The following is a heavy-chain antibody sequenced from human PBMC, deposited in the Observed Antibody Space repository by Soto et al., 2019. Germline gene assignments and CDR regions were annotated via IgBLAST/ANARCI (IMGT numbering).Heavy chain of an antibody. CDR3: AKDTIFALPLNAFDI. CDR1: GFTFSSYG. Sequence: GGSLRLSCAASGFTFSSYGMHWVRQAPGKGLEWVAAIWCGGGNKYYADSVKGRFTISRDNSKNTLYLQMNSLRAEDTAVYYCAKDTIFALPLNAFDIWGQGTMVTVSS. V-gene: IGHV3-33*06. J-gene: IGHJ3*02. CDR2: IWCGGGNK. D-gene: IGHD3-3*01.